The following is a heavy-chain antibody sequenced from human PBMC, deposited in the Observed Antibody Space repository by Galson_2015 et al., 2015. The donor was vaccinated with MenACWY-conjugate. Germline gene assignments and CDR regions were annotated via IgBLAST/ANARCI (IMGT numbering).Heavy chain of an antibody. V-gene: IGHV3-30*18. CDR2: ISYDGSNK. CDR1: GSTYSNDA. J-gene: IGHJ4*02. Sequence: SLRLSCAASGSTYSNDAMHWVRQAPGKGLEWVAVISYDGSNKYYADSVKGRFTISRDNSKNTLYLQMNSLRAEDTAVYYCAKDQDSSSWYSYFDYWGRGTLVTVSS. CDR3: AKDQDSSSWYSYFDY. D-gene: IGHD6-13*01.